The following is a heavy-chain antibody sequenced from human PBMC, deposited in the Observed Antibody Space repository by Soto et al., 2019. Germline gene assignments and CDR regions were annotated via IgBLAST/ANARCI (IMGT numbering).Heavy chain of an antibody. CDR2: ISESGAKT. Sequence: EVQLLESGGGMVQPGGSLRLSCAASGFIFSSHSMTWVRQAPGKGLDWVSGISESGAKTHYADSVKGRFTISRDNSKNRVFLQMSSLRVEDTGIYYCARHGYWDHFEYWGKGNLVTVSS. J-gene: IGHJ4*02. CDR1: GFIFSSHS. CDR3: ARHGYWDHFEY. D-gene: IGHD4-17*01. V-gene: IGHV3-23*01.